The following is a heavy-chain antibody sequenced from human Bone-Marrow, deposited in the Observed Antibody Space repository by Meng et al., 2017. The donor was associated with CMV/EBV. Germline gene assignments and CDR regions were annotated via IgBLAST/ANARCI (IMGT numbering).Heavy chain of an antibody. CDR1: GYTFSSYA. V-gene: IGHV1-2*02. D-gene: IGHD7-27*01. CDR2: IHPHRGGT. J-gene: IGHJ4*02. CDR3: ARDNNWGPDY. Sequence: ASVKVSCKSSGYTFSSYAISWVRQAPGQGLEWMGWIHPHRGGTNYAQQFQGRVTLTRDTSINTGYMELTRLTSDDTAVYYCARDNNWGPDYWGQGTLVTVSS.